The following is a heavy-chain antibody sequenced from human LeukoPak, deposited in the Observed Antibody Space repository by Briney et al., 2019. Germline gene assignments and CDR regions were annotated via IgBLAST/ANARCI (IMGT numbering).Heavy chain of an antibody. Sequence: ASVKVSCKASGYTFTGYYMHWVRQAPGQGLEWMGWINPNSGGTDYSQKFQGRVTMTRDTSISTAYLELNRLRSDDTAVFYCARRHKHYYQIDYWGQGTLVTVSS. V-gene: IGHV1-2*02. CDR2: INPNSGGT. CDR1: GYTFTGYY. CDR3: ARRHKHYYQIDY. D-gene: IGHD1-26*01. J-gene: IGHJ4*02.